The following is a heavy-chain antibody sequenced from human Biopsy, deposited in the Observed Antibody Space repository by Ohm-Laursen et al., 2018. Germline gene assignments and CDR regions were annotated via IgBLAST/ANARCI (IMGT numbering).Heavy chain of an antibody. V-gene: IGHV4-59*01. CDR1: GDSIKSYY. J-gene: IGHJ6*02. D-gene: IGHD6-19*01. CDR3: ARDVGSSGWYYYGMDV. Sequence: SDTLSLTCPVSGDSIKSYYWNWIRQSPGKGLEWIGFIYYTGHTNYNPSLKSRATISVDTSKNQFSLKVISVTAADTAVYFCARDVGSSGWYYYGMDVWGQGTTVTVSS. CDR2: IYYTGHT.